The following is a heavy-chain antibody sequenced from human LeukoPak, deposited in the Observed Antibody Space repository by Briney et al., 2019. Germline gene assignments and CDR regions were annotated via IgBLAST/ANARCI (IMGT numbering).Heavy chain of an antibody. J-gene: IGHJ4*02. D-gene: IGHD2-15*01. Sequence: ASVKVSCKASGGTFSSYAISWVRQAPGQGLEWMGGIILIFGTANYAQKFQGRVTITADKSTSTAYMELSSLRSEDTAVYYCARDHPKCSGGSCPFDYWGQGTLVTVSS. CDR2: IILIFGTA. CDR1: GGTFSSYA. V-gene: IGHV1-69*06. CDR3: ARDHPKCSGGSCPFDY.